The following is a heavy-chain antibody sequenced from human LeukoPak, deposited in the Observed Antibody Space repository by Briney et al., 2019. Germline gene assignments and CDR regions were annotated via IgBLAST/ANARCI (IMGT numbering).Heavy chain of an antibody. Sequence: PSETLSLTCTVPGYSISSGYYWGWIRQPPGKGLEWIGSIYHSGSTYYNPSLKSRVTISVDTSKNQFFLKLSSVTAADTAVYYCARRGSIVARRPLYYFDYWGQGTLDTVSS. CDR2: IYHSGST. D-gene: IGHD6-6*01. V-gene: IGHV4-38-2*02. CDR1: GYSISSGYY. CDR3: ARRGSIVARRPLYYFDY. J-gene: IGHJ4*02.